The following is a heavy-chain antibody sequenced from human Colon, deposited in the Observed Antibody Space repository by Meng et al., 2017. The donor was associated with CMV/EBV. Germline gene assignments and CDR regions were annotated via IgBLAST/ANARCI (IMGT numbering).Heavy chain of an antibody. Sequence: TTIKEYGPTLCTHTKTLTLTCTFYGFSFITEKRVLRWLLHPPGKALEWLGFIYWDDDTRYSPSLKTRLTITRDTSKNQVILTMTNMDPADTATYYCVRQSYSGQDDYWGQGALVTVSS. CDR3: VRQSYSGQDDY. V-gene: IGHV2-5*02. CDR1: GFSFITEKRV. CDR2: IYWDDDT. J-gene: IGHJ4*02. D-gene: IGHD5-12*01.